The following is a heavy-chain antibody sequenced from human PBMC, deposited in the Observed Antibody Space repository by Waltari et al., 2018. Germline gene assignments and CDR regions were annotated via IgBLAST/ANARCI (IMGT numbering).Heavy chain of an antibody. J-gene: IGHJ6*02. Sequence: QVQLVQSGAEVKKPGASVKVSCKASGYTFTSSAMHWVRQAPGQRLEWMGWINAGNGNTKYSQKFQGRVTITRDTSASTAYMELSSLRSEDTAVYYCARDRFLSYGMDVWGQGTTVTVSS. CDR1: GYTFTSSA. D-gene: IGHD3-16*01. CDR3: ARDRFLSYGMDV. V-gene: IGHV1-3*01. CDR2: INAGNGNT.